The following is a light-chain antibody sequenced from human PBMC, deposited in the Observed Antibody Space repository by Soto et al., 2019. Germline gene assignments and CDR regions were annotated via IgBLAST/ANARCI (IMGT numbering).Light chain of an antibody. J-gene: IGKJ1*01. V-gene: IGKV1-5*01. CDR3: EQYDSYSWT. CDR1: QSISSW. Sequence: DIQMTQSPSTLSASVGDRVTITCRASQSISSWLAWYQQKPGKAPKLLIYDASSLESGVPSRFSGSGSGTEFTLTISSLQTDDFARYYCEQYDSYSWTCGQGTKVDIK. CDR2: DAS.